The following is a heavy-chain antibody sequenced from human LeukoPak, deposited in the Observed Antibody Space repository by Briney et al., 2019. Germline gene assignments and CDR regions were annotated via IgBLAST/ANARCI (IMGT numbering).Heavy chain of an antibody. CDR3: ARGSYQLLPAY. CDR2: IYYSGST. J-gene: IGHJ1*01. Sequence: SETLSLTCTVSGGSISSYYWSWIRQPPGKGLEWIGYIYYSGSTNYNPSLKSRVTISVDTSKNQFSLKLSSVTAADMAVYYCARGSYQLLPAYWGQGTLVTVSS. D-gene: IGHD2-2*01. CDR1: GGSISSYY. V-gene: IGHV4-59*01.